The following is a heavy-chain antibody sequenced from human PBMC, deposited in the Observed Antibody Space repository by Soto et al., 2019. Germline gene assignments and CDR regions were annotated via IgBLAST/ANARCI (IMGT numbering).Heavy chain of an antibody. Sequence: QVQLQESGPGLVKPSQTLSLTCTVSGGSISSGGYYWSWIRQHPGKGLEWIGYIYYSGSTYYNPSLKSRVTISVDTSKNQFSLKLSSVTAADTAVYYCARAPTGSYYVYEVYFDYWGQGTPVTVSS. J-gene: IGHJ4*02. D-gene: IGHD1-26*01. CDR3: ARAPTGSYYVYEVYFDY. CDR2: IYYSGST. CDR1: GGSISSGGYY. V-gene: IGHV4-31*03.